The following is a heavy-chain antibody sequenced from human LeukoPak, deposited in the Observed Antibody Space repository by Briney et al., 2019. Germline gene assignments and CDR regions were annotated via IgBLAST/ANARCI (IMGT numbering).Heavy chain of an antibody. CDR2: IYSGGST. J-gene: IGHJ4*02. V-gene: IGHV3-66*01. CDR1: GFTVSSNY. Sequence: GGSLRLSCAASGFTVSSNYMSWVRQAPGKGLEWVSVIYSGGSTYYADSVKGRFTISRDNSKNTLYLQMNSLRAEDTAVYYCARVERFDCGGDCPKGDYWGQGTLVTVSS. CDR3: ARVERFDCGGDCPKGDY. D-gene: IGHD2-21*02.